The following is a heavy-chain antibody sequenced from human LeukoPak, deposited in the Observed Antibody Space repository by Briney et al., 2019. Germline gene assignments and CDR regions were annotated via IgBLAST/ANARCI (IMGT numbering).Heavy chain of an antibody. D-gene: IGHD3-3*01. V-gene: IGHV4-4*02. J-gene: IGHJ4*02. CDR3: ARVRTDFWSGYYVDY. CDR1: GGSISSSNW. CDR2: IYHSGST. Sequence: SETLSLTCAVSGGSISSSNWWSWVRQPPGKGLEWIGEIYHSGSTNYNPSLKSRVTISVDKSKNQFSLKLSSVTAADTAVYYCARVRTDFWSGYYVDYWGQGTLVTVSS.